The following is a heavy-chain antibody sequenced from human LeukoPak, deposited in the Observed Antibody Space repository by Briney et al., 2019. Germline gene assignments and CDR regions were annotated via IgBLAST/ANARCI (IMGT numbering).Heavy chain of an antibody. V-gene: IGHV3-7*01. CDR3: AREGGYCSGGSCRYFDY. CDR2: IKQDGSEK. J-gene: IGHJ4*02. D-gene: IGHD2-15*01. Sequence: GGSLRLSCAASGFTFNTYLMSWVRQAPGKGLEWVANIKQDGSEKYYVDSVKGRFTISRDNAKNSLYLQMNSLRAEDTAVYYCAREGGYCSGGSCRYFDYWGQGTLVTVSS. CDR1: GFTFNTYL.